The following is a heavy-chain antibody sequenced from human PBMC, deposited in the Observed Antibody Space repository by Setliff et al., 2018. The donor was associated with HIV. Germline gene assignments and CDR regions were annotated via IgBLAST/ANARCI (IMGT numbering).Heavy chain of an antibody. CDR1: GGTFSSYA. J-gene: IGHJ1*01. Sequence: VASVKVSCKASGGTFSSYAISWVRQAPGQRLEWMGWINAGNGNTKYSQKFQGRVTITRDTSASTAYMELSSLRSEDTAVYYCARYLLRGDYEYFQHWGQGTLVTVSS. D-gene: IGHD4-17*01. V-gene: IGHV1-3*01. CDR3: ARYLLRGDYEYFQH. CDR2: INAGNGNT.